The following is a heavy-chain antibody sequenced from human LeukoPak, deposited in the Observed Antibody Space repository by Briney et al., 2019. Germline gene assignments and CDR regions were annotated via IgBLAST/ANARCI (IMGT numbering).Heavy chain of an antibody. J-gene: IGHJ5*02. V-gene: IGHV2-5*02. D-gene: IGHD2-15*01. CDR2: IFWVDDQ. CDR1: GFSLSTSGLG. CDR3: AHRARGGGSVWFDP. Sequence: SGPTLVNPTQTPTLACSFSGFSLSTSGLGMGWIRQPPVKALGWLALIFWVDDQRYSPSLKSRVTITKDTSKNQVVLTMTSMDPVDTATYYCAHRARGGGSVWFDPWGQGTLVTVYS.